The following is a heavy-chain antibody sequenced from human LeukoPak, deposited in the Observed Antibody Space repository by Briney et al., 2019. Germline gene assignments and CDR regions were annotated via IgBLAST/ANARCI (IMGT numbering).Heavy chain of an antibody. J-gene: IGHJ5*02. V-gene: IGHV3-9*01. Sequence: PGGSLRLSCAASGFTFDDYAMHWVRQAPGKGLEWVLGISWNSGSIGYADSVKGRFTISRDNAKNSLYLKMNSLRAEDTALYYCAKDSVYCSGGSCLNWFDPWGQGTLVTVSS. CDR2: ISWNSGSI. CDR3: AKDSVYCSGGSCLNWFDP. CDR1: GFTFDDYA. D-gene: IGHD2-15*01.